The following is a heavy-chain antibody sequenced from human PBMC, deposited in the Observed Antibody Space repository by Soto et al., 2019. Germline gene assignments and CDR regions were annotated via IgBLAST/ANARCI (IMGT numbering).Heavy chain of an antibody. J-gene: IGHJ6*04. V-gene: IGHV3-74*01. CDR1: GFTFSGRS. Sequence: EVQLVESGGGLVQPGGSLRLSCAASGFTFSGRSMHWVRQAPGKGLVWVSGIDNAGTDSTYADSVKGRFTSSRDNAKNSLYLQVNMLRVEDTAVYYCARGWFGPDVWGKGTTVTVSS. CDR3: ARGWFGPDV. D-gene: IGHD3-10*01. CDR2: IDNAGTDS.